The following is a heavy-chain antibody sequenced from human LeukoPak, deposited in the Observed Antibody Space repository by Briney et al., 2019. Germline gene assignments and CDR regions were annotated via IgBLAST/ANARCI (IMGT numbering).Heavy chain of an antibody. Sequence: ASVKVSCKASGYTSTSYAMHWVRQAPGQRLEWMGWINAGNGNTKYSQKFQGRVTITRDTSASTAYMELSRLRSDDTAVYYCARESLTTYSSSSPDYWGQGTLVTVSS. CDR3: ARESLTTYSSSSPDY. J-gene: IGHJ4*02. V-gene: IGHV1-3*01. CDR1: GYTSTSYA. CDR2: INAGNGNT. D-gene: IGHD6-6*01.